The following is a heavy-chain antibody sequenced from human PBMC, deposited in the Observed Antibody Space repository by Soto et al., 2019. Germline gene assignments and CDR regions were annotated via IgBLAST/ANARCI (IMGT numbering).Heavy chain of an antibody. CDR3: ACSRRPARLGPKGAIDY. CDR1: GFTFSNYW. V-gene: IGHV3-74*01. D-gene: IGHD2-15*01. CDR2: IDTDGSTT. Sequence: VVSLNISCATSGFTFSNYWMHWVRQVPGRGLVWVSRIDTDGSTTSYADFAKGRFTISRDNAKSTLSLQMNSLRAEDTAIYYCACSRRPARLGPKGAIDYWGQGTLVTVS. J-gene: IGHJ4*02.